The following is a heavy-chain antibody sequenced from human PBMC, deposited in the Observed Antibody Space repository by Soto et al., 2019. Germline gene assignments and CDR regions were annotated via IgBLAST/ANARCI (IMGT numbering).Heavy chain of an antibody. Sequence: GGSLRLSCAASGFTFSSSGMHWVRQAPGKGLEWVAVISYDGSNKFYADSVKGRFTISRDNFRNTLYLQMNSLRAEDSAVYYCAKEFHSWNYFDYWGQGTLVTVSS. D-gene: IGHD1-20*01. CDR3: AKEFHSWNYFDY. CDR2: ISYDGSNK. CDR1: GFTFSSSG. J-gene: IGHJ4*02. V-gene: IGHV3-30*18.